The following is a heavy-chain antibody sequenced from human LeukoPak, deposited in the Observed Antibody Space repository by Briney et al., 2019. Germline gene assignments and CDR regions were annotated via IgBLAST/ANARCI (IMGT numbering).Heavy chain of an antibody. CDR1: GYSISSGYY. CDR2: IYRTGET. CDR3: ARGRSGYGGNSGIASCDY. D-gene: IGHD4-23*01. Sequence: SETLSLTCAVSGYSISSGYYWGWIRQPPGKGLEWIGSIYRTGETHYNPSLKGRLTMSVDTSKNQFSLKLNSLTAADTAVYYCARGRSGYGGNSGIASCDYWGQGTLVTVSS. V-gene: IGHV4-38-2*01. J-gene: IGHJ4*02.